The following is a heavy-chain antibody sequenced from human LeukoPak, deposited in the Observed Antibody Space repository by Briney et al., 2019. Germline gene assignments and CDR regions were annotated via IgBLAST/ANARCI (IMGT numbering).Heavy chain of an antibody. D-gene: IGHD2-15*01. V-gene: IGHV3-7*01. CDR3: ARHRSGGSQDDAFDI. CDR2: IKQDGSEK. J-gene: IGHJ3*02. CDR1: GFTFSSYA. Sequence: LGGSLRLSCAASGFTFSSYAMSWVRQAPGKGLEWVADIKQDGSEKYYVDSVKGRFTISRQNAKNSLFLQMNSLRAEDTAVYYCARHRSGGSQDDAFDIWGQGTLVTVSS.